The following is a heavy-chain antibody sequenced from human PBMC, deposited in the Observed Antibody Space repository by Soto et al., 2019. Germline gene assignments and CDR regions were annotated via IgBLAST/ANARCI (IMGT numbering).Heavy chain of an antibody. D-gene: IGHD1-26*01. J-gene: IGHJ4*02. Sequence: QVQLVQSGTEVKKPGASVKVSCKASGYTVTDYCIHWVRQAPGQGLEWMGWIDPKNGGTIYAQKFQDRVTMTRDTSISTAYMDLSRLTSDDTALYYCARDDYGIYPYWGQGTLVTVSS. CDR3: ARDDYGIYPY. CDR1: GYTVTDYC. CDR2: IDPKNGGT. V-gene: IGHV1-2*02.